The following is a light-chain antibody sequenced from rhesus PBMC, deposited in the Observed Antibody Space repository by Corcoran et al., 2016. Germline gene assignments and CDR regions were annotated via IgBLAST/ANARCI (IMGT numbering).Light chain of an antibody. Sequence: DIQMTQSPSSLSASVGDRVTISCRASQGISDYLSWYQQKPGKAPKRLIYAASSLESGGPSRFSGGGSGTDFTLTICSLQPEDFAAYYCLQGYSIPLTFGGGTKVEIK. CDR2: AAS. CDR1: QGISDY. J-gene: IGKJ4*01. V-gene: IGKV1-36*02. CDR3: LQGYSIPLT.